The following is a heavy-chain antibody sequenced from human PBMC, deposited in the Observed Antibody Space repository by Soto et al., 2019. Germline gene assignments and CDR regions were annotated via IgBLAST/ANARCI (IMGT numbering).Heavy chain of an antibody. J-gene: IGHJ3*02. D-gene: IGHD3-3*01. Sequence: PGGSLRLSCAASGFSFSSYWMSWVRQAPGKGLEWVANIKQDGSEKYYVDSVKGRFTISRDNAKNSLYLQMNSLRAEDTAVYYCARGRPYYDFWSGPDAFDIWGQGTMVTVTS. CDR1: GFSFSSYW. CDR2: IKQDGSEK. CDR3: ARGRPYYDFWSGPDAFDI. V-gene: IGHV3-7*01.